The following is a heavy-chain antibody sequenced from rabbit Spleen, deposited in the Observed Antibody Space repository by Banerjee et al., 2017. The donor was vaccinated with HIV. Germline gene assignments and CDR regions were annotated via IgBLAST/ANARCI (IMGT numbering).Heavy chain of an antibody. CDR3: ARGYYLDL. V-gene: IGHV1S45*01. CDR2: IAGDSSGFT. Sequence: QEQLEESGGGLVKPEGSLTLTCKASGFSFSDRDVMCWVRQAPGKGLEWISCIAGDSSGFTYSGTWAKGRFTISKTSSITVTLQMTNLTVADTATYFCARGYYLDLWGQGTLVTVS. CDR1: GFSFSDRDV. J-gene: IGHJ4*01. D-gene: IGHD1-1*01.